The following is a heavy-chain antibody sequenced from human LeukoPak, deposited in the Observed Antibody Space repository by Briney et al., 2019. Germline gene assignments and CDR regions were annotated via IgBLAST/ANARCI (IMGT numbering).Heavy chain of an antibody. J-gene: IGHJ4*02. CDR2: IYSSGST. Sequence: KPTETLSLTCTVPGGSIRNYHWSWIRQPAGKGLEWIGRIYSSGSTDYNPSLKSRLTMSVDTSKNQFSLKLTSVTAADTAVYYCARGPDRRDGYKSLDYWGQGILVTVSS. CDR1: GGSIRNYH. V-gene: IGHV4-4*07. CDR3: ARGPDRRDGYKSLDY. D-gene: IGHD5-24*01.